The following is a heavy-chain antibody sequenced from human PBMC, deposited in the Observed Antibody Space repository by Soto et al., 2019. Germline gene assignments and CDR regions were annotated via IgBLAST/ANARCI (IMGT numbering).Heavy chain of an antibody. J-gene: IGHJ4*02. D-gene: IGHD3-22*01. CDR3: ARARDSTKEYYYSSGYYDS. CDR2: IGTAGHT. CDR1: GFTFSSYD. Sequence: EVQLVESGGGLVQPGGSLRLSCAASGFTFSSYDMHWVRQPTGKGLEWVSAIGTAGHTYYPGSVKGPFTLSRENAKNSLYLQMNGLGAEYTAVYYCARARDSTKEYYYSSGYYDSWGQGTLVTVSS. V-gene: IGHV3-13*01.